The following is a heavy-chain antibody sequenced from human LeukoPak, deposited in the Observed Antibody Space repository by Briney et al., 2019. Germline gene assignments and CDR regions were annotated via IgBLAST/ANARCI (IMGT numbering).Heavy chain of an antibody. CDR1: GFTFSNTW. CDR3: TTWTDLYDY. V-gene: IGHV3-15*01. Sequence: GGSLRLSCEASGFTFSNTWMSWVRQAPGKGLEWVGRIRSKTDGGTTDYAAPVKGRFIISRDDSRNTHYLQMNSLKTEDTAVYYCTTWTDLYDYWGQGTLVTVSS. D-gene: IGHD3/OR15-3a*01. CDR2: IRSKTDGGTT. J-gene: IGHJ4*02.